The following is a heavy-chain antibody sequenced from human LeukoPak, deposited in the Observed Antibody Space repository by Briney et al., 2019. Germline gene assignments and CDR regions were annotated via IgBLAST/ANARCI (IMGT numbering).Heavy chain of an antibody. V-gene: IGHV3-48*01. CDR1: GFTFSSYA. Sequence: GGSLRLSCAASGFTFSSYAMSWVRQAPGKGLEWVSYISSSSSTIYYADSAKGRFTISRDNAKNSLYLQMNSLRAEDTAVYYCARDRYDSALDYWGQGTLVTVSS. D-gene: IGHD3-22*01. CDR2: ISSSSSTI. J-gene: IGHJ4*02. CDR3: ARDRYDSALDY.